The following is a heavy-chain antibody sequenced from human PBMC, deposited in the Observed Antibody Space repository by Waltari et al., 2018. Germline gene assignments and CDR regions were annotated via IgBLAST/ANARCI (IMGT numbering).Heavy chain of an antibody. V-gene: IGHV3-23*01. CDR1: GFTFSSYA. CDR3: AKGGIGVPAAISGY. CDR2: ISGSGGST. D-gene: IGHD2-2*01. Sequence: EVQLLESGGGLVQPGGSLRLSCAASGFTFSSYAMSWVRQAPGKGLEWVSVISGSGGSTYYADAVKGRFTISRDNSKNTLYLQMNSLRAEDTAVYYCAKGGIGVPAAISGYWGQGTLVTVSS. J-gene: IGHJ4*02.